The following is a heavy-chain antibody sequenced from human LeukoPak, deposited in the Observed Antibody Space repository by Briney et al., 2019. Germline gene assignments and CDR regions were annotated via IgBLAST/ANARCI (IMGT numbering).Heavy chain of an antibody. Sequence: SETLSLTCTVSGGSISSGGYYWSWIRQHPGKGLEWIGYIYYSGSTYYNPSLKSRVTISVDTSKNQFSLKLSSVTAADTAVYYCARNRYSSSWYDYYDSSGYHDYWAQGTLVTVSS. J-gene: IGHJ4*02. CDR2: IYYSGST. V-gene: IGHV4-31*03. CDR1: GGSISSGGYY. D-gene: IGHD3-22*01. CDR3: ARNRYSSSWYDYYDSSGYHDY.